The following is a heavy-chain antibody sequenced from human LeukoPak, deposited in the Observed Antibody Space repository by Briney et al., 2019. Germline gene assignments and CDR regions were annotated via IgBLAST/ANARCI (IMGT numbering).Heavy chain of an antibody. D-gene: IGHD3-22*01. CDR3: ARGPAFYDSSGYPFDY. J-gene: IGHJ4*02. CDR2: IYYSGST. CDR1: GGSISSGGYY. V-gene: IGHV4-31*03. Sequence: SETLSLTCTVSGGSISSGGYYWSWIRQYPGKGLEWIGYIYYSGSTYYNPSLKSRVTISVDTSKNQFSLKLSSVTAADTAVYYCARGPAFYDSSGYPFDYWGQGTLVTVSS.